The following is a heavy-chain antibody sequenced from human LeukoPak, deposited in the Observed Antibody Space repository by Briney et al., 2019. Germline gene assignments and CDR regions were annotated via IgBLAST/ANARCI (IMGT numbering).Heavy chain of an antibody. J-gene: IGHJ4*02. D-gene: IGHD3-22*01. CDR3: ASEFPYDSSGYLDY. Sequence: AGGSLRLSCAASGFTFSSYGMHWVRQAPGKGLEWVAVIWYDGSNKYYADSVKGRFTISRDNSKNTLYLQMNSLRAEDTAVYYCASEFPYDSSGYLDYWGQGTLVTVSS. CDR2: IWYDGSNK. CDR1: GFTFSSYG. V-gene: IGHV3-33*01.